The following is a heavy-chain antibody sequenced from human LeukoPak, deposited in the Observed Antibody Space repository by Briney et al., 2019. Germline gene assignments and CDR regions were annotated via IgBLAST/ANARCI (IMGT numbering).Heavy chain of an antibody. CDR1: GFTFTIYG. V-gene: IGHV3-23*01. CDR3: AKDWWSLSDSSGYGPFDY. J-gene: IGHJ4*02. Sequence: PGGSLRLSCAPSGFTFTIYGMNWVRHAPGKGLEWVSIISNSGDTTYYADSVKGRFTVSRDNSKNTLYLQMNSLRAEDTAIYYCAKDWWSLSDSSGYGPFDYWGQGTLVTVSS. CDR2: ISNSGDTT. D-gene: IGHD3-22*01.